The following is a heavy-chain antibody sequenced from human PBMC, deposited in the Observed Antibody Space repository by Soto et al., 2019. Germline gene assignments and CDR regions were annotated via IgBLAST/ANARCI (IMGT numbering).Heavy chain of an antibody. J-gene: IGHJ4*02. CDR3: AKSFQFYDSSAYDY. V-gene: IGHV3-23*01. CDR1: GFTFSTYA. CDR2: ISGSGGLS. Sequence: GGSLRLSCAASGFTFSTYAMSWVRQAPGKGLEYVSSISGSGGLSYYADSVKGRFSISRDNSKTTLHLQMNSLRAEDTAVYYCAKSFQFYDSSAYDYWGQGTLVTAPQ. D-gene: IGHD3-22*01.